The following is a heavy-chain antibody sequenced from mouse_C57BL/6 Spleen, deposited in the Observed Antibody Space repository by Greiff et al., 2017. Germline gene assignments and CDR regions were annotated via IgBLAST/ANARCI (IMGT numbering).Heavy chain of an antibody. D-gene: IGHD4-1*01. CDR3: TRSSDWDYFDY. CDR1: GYTFTDYA. Sequence: VQLQQSGAELVRPGASVTLSCKASGYTFTDYAMHWVKQTPGNGLEWIGAFDPETGGTAYNEKFKGKAILTVDKSSSTAYLELRSLTSEDSAVYCATRSSDWDYFDYWGQGTTLTVSS. J-gene: IGHJ2*01. CDR2: FDPETGGT. V-gene: IGHV1-15*01.